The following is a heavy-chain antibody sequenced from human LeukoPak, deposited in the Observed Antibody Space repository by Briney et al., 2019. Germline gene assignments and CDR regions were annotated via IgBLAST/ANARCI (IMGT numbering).Heavy chain of an antibody. CDR3: ARYNWNADLAFDI. J-gene: IGHJ3*02. CDR2: ISSSSSTI. D-gene: IGHD1-1*01. Sequence: GGSLRLSCAASGFTFSSYSMNWVRQAPGKGLEWVSYISSSSSTIYYADSVKGRFTISRDNAKNSLYLQMNSLRAEDTAVYYCARYNWNADLAFDIWGQGTMVTVSS. CDR1: GFTFSSYS. V-gene: IGHV3-48*04.